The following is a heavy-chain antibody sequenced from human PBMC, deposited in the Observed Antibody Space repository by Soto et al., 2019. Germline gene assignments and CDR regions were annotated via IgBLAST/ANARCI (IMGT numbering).Heavy chain of an antibody. Sequence: GASVKVSCKVSGYTLTELSMHWVRQAPGKGLEWMGGFDPGDGETIYAQKFQGRVTMTEDTSTDTAYMELSSLRSEDTAVYYCARFSVNDFWSGQPGVYYYYGMDVWGQGTTVTVSS. D-gene: IGHD3-3*01. CDR1: GYTLTELS. CDR3: ARFSVNDFWSGQPGVYYYYGMDV. J-gene: IGHJ6*02. V-gene: IGHV1-24*01. CDR2: FDPGDGET.